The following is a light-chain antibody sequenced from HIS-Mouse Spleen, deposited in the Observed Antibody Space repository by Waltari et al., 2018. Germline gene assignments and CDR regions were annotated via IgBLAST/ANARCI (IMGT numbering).Light chain of an antibody. CDR2: KDS. CDR3: YSAADNNLGV. J-gene: IGLJ3*02. Sequence: SYKLTQPSSVSVSPGQTARLTCSGDVLAKTYARWFQQKPGQAPVLVIYKDSERPSGIPERFSGSSSGTTVTLTISGAQVEDEADYYCYSAADNNLGVFGGGTKLTVL. V-gene: IGLV3-27*01. CDR1: VLAKTY.